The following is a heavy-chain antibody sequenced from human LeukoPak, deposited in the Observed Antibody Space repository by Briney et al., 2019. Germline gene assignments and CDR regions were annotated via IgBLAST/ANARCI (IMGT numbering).Heavy chain of an antibody. CDR2: IYYSGST. Sequence: SETLSLTCTVSGGSISSSSYYWGWIRQPPGKGLEWIGSIYYSGSTYYNPSLKSRVTISVDTSKNQFSLKLSSVTAADTAVYHCAMSVDTAMAVGGFDYWGQGTLVTVSS. CDR1: GGSISSSSYY. V-gene: IGHV4-39*01. CDR3: AMSVDTAMAVGGFDY. J-gene: IGHJ4*02. D-gene: IGHD5-18*01.